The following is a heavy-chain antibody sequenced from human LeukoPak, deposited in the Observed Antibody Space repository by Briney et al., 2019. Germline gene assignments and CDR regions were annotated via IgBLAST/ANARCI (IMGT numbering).Heavy chain of an antibody. CDR1: GGSISSSSYY. CDR3: ARRSYDFWSGYPYNWFDP. D-gene: IGHD3-3*01. V-gene: IGHV4-39*01. CDR2: INYSGST. Sequence: SETLSLTCTVSGGSISSSSYYWGWIRQPPGKGLEWIGSINYSGSTYYNPSLKSRVTISVDTSKNQFSLKWSSVTAADTAVYYCARRSYDFWSGYPYNWFDPWGQGTLVTVSS. J-gene: IGHJ5*02.